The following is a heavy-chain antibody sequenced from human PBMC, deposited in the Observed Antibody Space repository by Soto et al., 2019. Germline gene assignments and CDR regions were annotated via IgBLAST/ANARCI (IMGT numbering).Heavy chain of an antibody. CDR2: INAGNGNT. Sequence: ASVKVSCTASGYTFTSYAMHWVRQAPGQRLEWMGWINAGNGNTKYSQKFQGRVTITRDTSASTAYMELSSLRSEDTAVYYCARGRGYDYDAFDIWGQGTMVTVSS. J-gene: IGHJ3*02. D-gene: IGHD5-12*01. CDR3: ARGRGYDYDAFDI. V-gene: IGHV1-3*01. CDR1: GYTFTSYA.